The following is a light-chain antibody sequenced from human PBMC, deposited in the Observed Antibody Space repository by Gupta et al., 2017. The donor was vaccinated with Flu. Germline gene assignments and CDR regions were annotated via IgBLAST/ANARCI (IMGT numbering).Light chain of an antibody. CDR2: GEN. J-gene: IGLJ3*02. Sequence: SSELTQDPAVSVALGQTVRITCQGDSLRSYYASWYQQTPGQAPVLVIYGENKRHSGIPDRFSGSRSGNTASLTITGAQAEDEADYYGNSRDSSGNHLWVFGGGTKLTVL. CDR1: SLRSYY. CDR3: NSRDSSGNHLWV. V-gene: IGLV3-19*01.